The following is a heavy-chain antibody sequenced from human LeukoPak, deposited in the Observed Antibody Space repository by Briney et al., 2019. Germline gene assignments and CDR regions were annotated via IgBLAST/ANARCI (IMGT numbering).Heavy chain of an antibody. CDR2: ISGSSSYI. CDR1: GFTFSSYS. D-gene: IGHD6-13*01. J-gene: IGHJ3*02. Sequence: PGGSLRLSCAASGFTFSSYSMNWVRQAPGKGLEWVSSISGSSSYIYYADSVKGRFTISRDNAKNSLYLQMNSLRAEDTAVYYCARDLVLDAFDIWGQGTMVTVSS. CDR3: ARDLVLDAFDI. V-gene: IGHV3-21*01.